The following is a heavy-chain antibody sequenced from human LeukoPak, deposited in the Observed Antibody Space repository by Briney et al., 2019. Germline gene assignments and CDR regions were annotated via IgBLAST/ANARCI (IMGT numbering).Heavy chain of an antibody. CDR2: ISYDGSNK. CDR1: GFTFSSYA. V-gene: IGHV3-30-3*01. Sequence: GGSLRLSCAASGFTFSSYAMHWVRQAPGKGLEWVAVISYDGSNKYYADSVKGRFTISRDNSKNTLYLQMNSLRAEDTAVYYCGREWGIVVVPAATGGFDYWGQGTLVTVSS. CDR3: GREWGIVVVPAATGGFDY. D-gene: IGHD2-2*01. J-gene: IGHJ4*02.